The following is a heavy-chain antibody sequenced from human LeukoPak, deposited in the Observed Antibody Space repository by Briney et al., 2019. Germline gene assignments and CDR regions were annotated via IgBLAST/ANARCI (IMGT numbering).Heavy chain of an antibody. CDR3: ARDGIAITGTPDY. CDR1: GFTFSSYS. J-gene: IGHJ4*02. Sequence: AGGSLRLSCAASGFTFSSYSMNWVRQAPGKGLEWVSYISSSSSTIYYADSVKGRFTISRDNAKNSLYLQMNSLRAEDTAVYYCARDGIAITGTPDYWGQGTLVTVSS. D-gene: IGHD1-20*01. CDR2: ISSSSSTI. V-gene: IGHV3-48*01.